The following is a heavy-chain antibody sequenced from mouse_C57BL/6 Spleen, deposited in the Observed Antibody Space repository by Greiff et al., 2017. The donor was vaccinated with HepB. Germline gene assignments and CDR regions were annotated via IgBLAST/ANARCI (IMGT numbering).Heavy chain of an antibody. Sequence: EVQGVESGGGLVKPGGSLKLSCAASGFTFSDYGMHWVRQAPEKGLEWVAYISSGSSTTYYADTVKGRFTISRDNAKNTLLLQMTSLRYEDTAMYYSARKGYGNGMDYWGQGTSVTVSS. CDR3: ARKGYGNGMDY. V-gene: IGHV5-17*01. CDR2: ISSGSSTT. CDR1: GFTFSDYG. D-gene: IGHD2-1*01. J-gene: IGHJ4*01.